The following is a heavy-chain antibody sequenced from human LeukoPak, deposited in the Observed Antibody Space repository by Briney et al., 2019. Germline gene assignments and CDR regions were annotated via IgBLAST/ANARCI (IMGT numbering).Heavy chain of an antibody. J-gene: IGHJ4*02. Sequence: ASVKVSCKASGYTFTGYYMHWVRQAPGQGLEWMGWINPNSGGTNYAQKFQGRVTMTRDTSISTAYMELSRLRSDDTAVYCCARDWEEGSSWYWYYFDYWGQGTLVTVSS. V-gene: IGHV1-2*02. CDR2: INPNSGGT. CDR1: GYTFTGYY. CDR3: ARDWEEGSSWYWYYFDY. D-gene: IGHD6-13*01.